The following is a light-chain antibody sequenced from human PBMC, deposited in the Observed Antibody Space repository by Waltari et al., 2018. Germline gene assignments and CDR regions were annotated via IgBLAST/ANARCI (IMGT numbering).Light chain of an antibody. CDR1: QSVGRA. Sequence: ELVLTQSPGTLALSPGERATLSCRASQSVGRALAWYQEKPGQAPRLLIYDSLSRATGISDKFSGSGSGTDVNLTISRVEPEDFAVYFCQMYVRLPVTFGQGTKVEVK. V-gene: IGKV3-20*01. CDR3: QMYVRLPVT. CDR2: DSL. J-gene: IGKJ1*01.